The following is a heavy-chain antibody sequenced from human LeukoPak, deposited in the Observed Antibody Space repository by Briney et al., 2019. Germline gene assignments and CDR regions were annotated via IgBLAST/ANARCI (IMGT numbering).Heavy chain of an antibody. CDR2: INHSGST. CDR3: ARASGFGELLSLDY. V-gene: IGHV4-34*01. D-gene: IGHD3-10*01. Sequence: SETLSLTCAVYGGSFRGYYWSWIRQPPGKGLEWIGEINHSGSTNYNPSLKSRVTISVDTSKNQFSLKLSSVTAADTAVYYCARASGFGELLSLDYWGQGTLVTVSS. J-gene: IGHJ4*02. CDR1: GGSFRGYY.